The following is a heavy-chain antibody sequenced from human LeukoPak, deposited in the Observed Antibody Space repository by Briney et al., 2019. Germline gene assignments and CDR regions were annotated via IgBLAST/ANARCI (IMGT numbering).Heavy chain of an antibody. Sequence: GGSLRLSCAASGFTFSTYNMNWVRQAPGKGLEWVSSITSSSSYIYYADSVKGRFTISRDNAKNSLYLQMNSLRAEDMAVYYCARERGKDDTTMASFDYWGQGTLVTVAS. J-gene: IGHJ4*02. V-gene: IGHV3-21*01. CDR3: ARERGKDDTTMASFDY. CDR2: ITSSSSYI. D-gene: IGHD5-18*01. CDR1: GFTFSTYN.